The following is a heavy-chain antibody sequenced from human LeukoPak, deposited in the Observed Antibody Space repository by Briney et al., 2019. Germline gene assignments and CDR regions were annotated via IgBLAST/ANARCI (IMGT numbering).Heavy chain of an antibody. CDR1: GYTFTDYY. CDR2: VDPEDGET. D-gene: IGHD6-19*01. Sequence: ASVKVSCKASGYTFTDYYMHWVQQAPGKGLEWMGRVDPEDGETIYAEEFQGRVTITADTSTDTAYMELSSLRSEDTAVYYCAKQYYFDYWGQGTLVTVSS. J-gene: IGHJ4*02. V-gene: IGHV1-69-2*01. CDR3: AKQYYFDY.